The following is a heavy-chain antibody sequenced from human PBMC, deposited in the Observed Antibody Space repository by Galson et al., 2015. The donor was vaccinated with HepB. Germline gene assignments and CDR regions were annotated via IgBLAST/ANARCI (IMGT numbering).Heavy chain of an antibody. J-gene: IGHJ6*03. CDR3: ARCDSSSWYGRYYYYYYMDV. V-gene: IGHV1-2*02. CDR2: INPNSGGT. D-gene: IGHD6-13*01. CDR1: GYTFTGYY. Sequence: SVKVSCKASGYTFTGYYMHWARQAPGQGLEWMGWINPNSGGTNYAQKFQGRVTMTRDTSISTAYMELSRLRSDDTAVYYCARCDSSSWYGRYYYYYYMDVWGKGTTVTVSS.